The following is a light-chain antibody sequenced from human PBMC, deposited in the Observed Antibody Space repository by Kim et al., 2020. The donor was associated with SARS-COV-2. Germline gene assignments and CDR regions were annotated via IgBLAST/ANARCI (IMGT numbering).Light chain of an antibody. J-gene: IGKJ2*01. CDR2: DAS. V-gene: IGKV1-33*01. CDR1: QDISNY. CDR3: QQYDTPPYT. Sequence: DIQMTQSPSSLSASVGDRVTITCQASQDISNYLCWYQQKPGQAPRLLIFDASNLQSGGSSRFSGGGSGTEFTFTINSLQSEDVATYFCQQYDTPPYTFGQGTKLEI.